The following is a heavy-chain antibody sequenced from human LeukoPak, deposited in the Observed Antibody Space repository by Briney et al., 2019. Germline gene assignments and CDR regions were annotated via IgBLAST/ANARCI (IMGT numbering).Heavy chain of an antibody. CDR3: ARVFDSGSQAYFYYMDV. Sequence: SETLSLTCTVSGRSISSSSYYWGWIRQPPGKGLEWIGYIYYSGSTNYNPSLKSRVTISVDTSKNQFSLKLSSVTAADTAVYYCARVFDSGSQAYFYYMDVWGKGTTVTISS. CDR1: GRSISSSSYY. D-gene: IGHD3-10*01. CDR2: IYYSGST. V-gene: IGHV4-61*05. J-gene: IGHJ6*03.